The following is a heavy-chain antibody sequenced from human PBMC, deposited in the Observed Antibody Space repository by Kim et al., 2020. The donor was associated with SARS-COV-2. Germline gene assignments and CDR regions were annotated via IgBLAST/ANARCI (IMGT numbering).Heavy chain of an antibody. CDR2: ISYDGSNK. V-gene: IGHV3-30*18. Sequence: GGSLRLSCAASGFTFNSYGMHWVRQAPGKGLEWVAVISYDGSNKYYADSVRGRSIISRDNSKNPLYLQMNSLRDEDTAVYYCAKDGSYRGTTGPDWLDP. CDR3: AKDGSYRGTTGPDWLDP. J-gene: IGHJ5*02. D-gene: IGHD1-26*01. CDR1: GFTFNSYG.